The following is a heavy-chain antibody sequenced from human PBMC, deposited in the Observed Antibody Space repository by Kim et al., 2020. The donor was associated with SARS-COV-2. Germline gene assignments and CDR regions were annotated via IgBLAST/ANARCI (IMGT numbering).Heavy chain of an antibody. D-gene: IGHD3-3*01. CDR3: AREGSGFDFWSGTPDY. V-gene: IGHV1-3*01. J-gene: IGHJ4*02. Sequence: ASVKVSCKASGYDFTSYAIHWVRLAPGQSLEWMGWINVGNGNTKYALKFQGRVLITRDTSARIAYMELSSLTSEDTAVYYCAREGSGFDFWSGTPDYWGQGTLVTVSS. CDR2: INVGNGNT. CDR1: GYDFTSYA.